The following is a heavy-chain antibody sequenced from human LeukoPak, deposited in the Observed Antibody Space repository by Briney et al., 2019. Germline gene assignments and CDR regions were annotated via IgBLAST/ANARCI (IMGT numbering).Heavy chain of an antibody. V-gene: IGHV3-23*01. D-gene: IGHD7-27*01. J-gene: IGHJ2*01. CDR2: TSGGDDKT. Sequence: GGSLRLSCAASGFTFSSYTMTWVRQAPGKGLEWVSCTSGGDDKTYYADSVKGRFTISRDDSKTTLYLQMNSLRAEDAAVYYCARDLGRLLYRHFDLWGRGTLVTVSS. CDR1: GFTFSSYT. CDR3: ARDLGRLLYRHFDL.